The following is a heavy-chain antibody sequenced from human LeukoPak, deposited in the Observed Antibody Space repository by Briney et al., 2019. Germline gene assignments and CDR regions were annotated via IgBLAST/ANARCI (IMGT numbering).Heavy chain of an antibody. V-gene: IGHV3-48*03. Sequence: PGGSLRLSCAASGFTLSSYEMTWVRQAPGTGLEWVSYISSGGGLTFYADSVKGRFTISRGTAKNSLYLQMNNLRGEDTALYYCARDISSSTRAFDIWGQGTMVTVSS. J-gene: IGHJ3*02. CDR2: ISSGGGLT. CDR3: ARDISSSTRAFDI. CDR1: GFTLSSYE. D-gene: IGHD2-15*01.